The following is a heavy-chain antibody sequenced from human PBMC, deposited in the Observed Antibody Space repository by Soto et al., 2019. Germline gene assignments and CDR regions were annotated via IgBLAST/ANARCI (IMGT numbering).Heavy chain of an antibody. CDR1: GFTFDDYA. Sequence: GGSLRLSCAASGFTFDDYAMHWVRQAPGKGLEWVSGISWNSGSIGYADSVKGRFTISRDNAKNSLYLQMNSLRAEDTALYYCAKVMVVRGVTSYYFDYWGQGTLVTVSS. CDR3: AKVMVVRGVTSYYFDY. CDR2: ISWNSGSI. V-gene: IGHV3-9*01. D-gene: IGHD3-10*01. J-gene: IGHJ4*02.